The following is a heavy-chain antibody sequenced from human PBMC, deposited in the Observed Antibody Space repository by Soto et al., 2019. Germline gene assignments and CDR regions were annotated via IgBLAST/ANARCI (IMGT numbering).Heavy chain of an antibody. V-gene: IGHV2-5*01. CDR3: ARTYYDFWSGYRSSWFDP. J-gene: IGHJ5*02. Sequence: SGPTLVNPTQTLTLTCTFSGFSLSTSGVGVGWIRQPPGKALEWLALIYWNDDKRYSPSLKSRLTITKDTSKNQVVLTMTSMDPVDTATYYCARTYYDFWSGYRSSWFDPWGQGTLVTVSS. CDR2: IYWNDDK. D-gene: IGHD3-3*01. CDR1: GFSLSTSGVG.